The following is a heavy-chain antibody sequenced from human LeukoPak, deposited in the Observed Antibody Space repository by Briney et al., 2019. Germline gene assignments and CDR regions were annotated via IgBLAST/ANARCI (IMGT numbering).Heavy chain of an antibody. J-gene: IGHJ4*02. CDR2: TYYRSKWYN. D-gene: IGHD3-3*01. Sequence: LSQTLSLTCAISGDTVSSNSVAWNWIRQSPSRGLEWLGRTYYRSKWYNEYAVSVESRITVNPDTSKNQFSLQLNSVTPEDTAVHYCARESWRAFDYWGQGNLVTVSS. V-gene: IGHV6-1*01. CDR3: ARESWRAFDY. CDR1: GDTVSSNSVA.